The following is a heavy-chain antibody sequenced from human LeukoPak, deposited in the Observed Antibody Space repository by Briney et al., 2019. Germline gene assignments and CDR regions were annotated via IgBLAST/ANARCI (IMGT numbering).Heavy chain of an antibody. CDR1: GFTFSNAW. Sequence: GGSLRLSCATSGFTFSNAWMSWVRQAPGKGLEWVARIKSKTDGGTTEYAAPVKGRFTISRDDSKDTVYLQMNSLKIDDTAVYYCTTVPPWVTTGYFNYWGQGTLVTVSS. CDR3: TTVPPWVTTGYFNY. CDR2: IKSKTDGGTT. J-gene: IGHJ4*02. V-gene: IGHV3-15*01. D-gene: IGHD4-17*01.